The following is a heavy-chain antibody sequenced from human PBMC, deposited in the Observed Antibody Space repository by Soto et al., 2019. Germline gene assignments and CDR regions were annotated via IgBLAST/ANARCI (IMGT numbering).Heavy chain of an antibody. D-gene: IGHD1-1*01. CDR2: ISYDGSNK. CDR3: AKDAWKTVSQGGRLFDY. Sequence: GGSLRLSCAASGFTFSSYGMHWVRQAPGKGLEWVAVISYDGSNKYYADSVKGRFTISRDNSKNTLYLQMNSLRAEDTAVYYCAKDAWKTVSQGGRLFDYWGQGTLVTVS. CDR1: GFTFSSYG. V-gene: IGHV3-30*18. J-gene: IGHJ4*02.